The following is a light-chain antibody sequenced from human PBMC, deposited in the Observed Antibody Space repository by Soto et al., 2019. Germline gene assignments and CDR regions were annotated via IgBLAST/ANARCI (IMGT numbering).Light chain of an antibody. CDR3: QQTYNTPPWT. Sequence: DIQMTQSPASLAASVGRRSTITCRASQSISTYLNWYQQTPGKAPKLLVYATSHLQRGVPLRFSGSGSATDFTLTISSLQPEDFATYVGQQTYNTPPWTFGQGTKVDIK. CDR1: QSISTY. J-gene: IGKJ1*01. V-gene: IGKV1-39*01. CDR2: ATS.